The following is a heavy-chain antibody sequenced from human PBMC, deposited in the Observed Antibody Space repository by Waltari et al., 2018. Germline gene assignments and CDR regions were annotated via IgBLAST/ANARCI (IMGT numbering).Heavy chain of an antibody. CDR2: ISGSGGST. CDR3: AKNLWFGELYDAFDI. D-gene: IGHD3-10*01. J-gene: IGHJ3*02. Sequence: EVQLLESGGGLVQPGGSLRLSCAASGFTFSSSAMSWVRQDPGKGLEWVSAISGSGGSTYYADSVKGRFTISRDNSKNTLYLQMNSLRAEDTAVYYCAKNLWFGELYDAFDIWGQGTMVTVSS. V-gene: IGHV3-23*01. CDR1: GFTFSSSA.